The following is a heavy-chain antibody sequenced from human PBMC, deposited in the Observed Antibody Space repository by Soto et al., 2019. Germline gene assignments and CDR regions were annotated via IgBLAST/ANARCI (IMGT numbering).Heavy chain of an antibody. CDR2: INAGNGNT. V-gene: IGHV1-3*01. D-gene: IGHD3-3*01. CDR3: ARDQLLRFLAAGDVFDI. J-gene: IGHJ3*02. Sequence: ASVKVSCKASGYTFTSYAMHWVRQAPGQRLEWMGWINAGNGNTKYSQKFQGRVTITRDTSASTAYMELSSLRSDDTAVYYCARDQLLRFLAAGDVFDIWGQGSMVTFSS. CDR1: GYTFTSYA.